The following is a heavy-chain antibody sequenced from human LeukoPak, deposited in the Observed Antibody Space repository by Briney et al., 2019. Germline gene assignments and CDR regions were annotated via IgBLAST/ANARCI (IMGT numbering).Heavy chain of an antibody. CDR2: INPNSGGT. Sequence: GASVKVSCKASGYTFTGYYMHWVRPAPGQGLAWMGWINPNSGGTNYAQKFQGRVTMTRDTSISTAYMELSRLRSDDTAVYYCARDDTAAAGNPWGQGTLVTVSS. CDR3: ARDDTAAAGNP. D-gene: IGHD6-13*01. J-gene: IGHJ5*02. V-gene: IGHV1-2*02. CDR1: GYTFTGYY.